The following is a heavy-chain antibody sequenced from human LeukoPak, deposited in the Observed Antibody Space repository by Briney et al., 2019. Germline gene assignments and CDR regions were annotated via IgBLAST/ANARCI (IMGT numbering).Heavy chain of an antibody. V-gene: IGHV3-66*01. CDR3: TTLDDIFLTADAFDI. J-gene: IGHJ3*02. CDR1: GFTVSSNY. D-gene: IGHD2/OR15-2a*01. Sequence: GGSLRLSCAASGFTVSSNYMSWVRQAPGKGLEWVSVIYSGGSTYYADSVKGRFTISRDNSKNTLYLQMNSLRAEDTAVYYCTTLDDIFLTADAFDIWGQGTMVTVSS. CDR2: IYSGGST.